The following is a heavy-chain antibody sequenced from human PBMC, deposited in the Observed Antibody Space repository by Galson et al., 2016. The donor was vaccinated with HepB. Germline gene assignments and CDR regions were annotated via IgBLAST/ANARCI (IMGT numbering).Heavy chain of an antibody. Sequence: SETLSLTCAVYGGSFSGSYWSWIRQPPGKGLEWIGEINHSGGTNYKTSLKSRVTISVDASKNQFSLNLTSVTAADTAIYYCARGSNMGAGYYGLDVWGQGTTVTVSS. V-gene: IGHV4-34*01. CDR1: GGSFSGSY. D-gene: IGHD2/OR15-2a*01. J-gene: IGHJ6*02. CDR2: INHSGGT. CDR3: ARGSNMGAGYYGLDV.